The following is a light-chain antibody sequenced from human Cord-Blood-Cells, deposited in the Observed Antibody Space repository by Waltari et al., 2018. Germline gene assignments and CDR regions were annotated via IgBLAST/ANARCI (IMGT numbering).Light chain of an antibody. CDR1: SSDVGGYNY. J-gene: IGLJ2*01. CDR3: SSYTSSSTVV. V-gene: IGLV2-14*01. Sequence: QSALTQPASVSGSPGQSITISCTGTSSDVGGYNYVSWYQQHPGKAPKLMIYDVINRPLGFSNRFCGSKCGNTSSLTISGLQAEDYADYCCSSYTSSSTVVFGGGTKLTVL. CDR2: DVI.